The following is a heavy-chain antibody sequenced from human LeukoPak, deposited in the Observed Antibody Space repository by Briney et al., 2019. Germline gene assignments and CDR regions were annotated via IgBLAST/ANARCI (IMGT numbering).Heavy chain of an antibody. V-gene: IGHV4-39*02. Sequence: SETLSLTCTVSNGSMTSDSYYWAWVRHPPGKGLEWIVTIFYSGKTYYSASLKSRVTVSLDTSKKNFSLRLSSVTAADTAVYYCARLWIVATWFDAWGQGALVTVSS. CDR2: IFYSGKT. J-gene: IGHJ5*02. D-gene: IGHD2-2*03. CDR1: NGSMTSDSYY. CDR3: ARLWIVATWFDA.